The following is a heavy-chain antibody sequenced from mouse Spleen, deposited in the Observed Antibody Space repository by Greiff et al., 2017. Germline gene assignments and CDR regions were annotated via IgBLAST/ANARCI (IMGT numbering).Heavy chain of an antibody. D-gene: IGHD1-3*01. V-gene: IGHV1-15*01. CDR1: GYTFTDYE. CDR2: IDPETGGT. J-gene: IGHJ3*01. Sequence: VQLQQSGAELVRPGASVTLSCKASGYTFTDYEMHWVKQTPVHGLEWIGAIDPETGGTAYNQKFKGKAILTADKSSSTAYMELRSLTSEDSAVYYCTRRTKAWFAYWGQGTLVTVSA. CDR3: TRRTKAWFAY.